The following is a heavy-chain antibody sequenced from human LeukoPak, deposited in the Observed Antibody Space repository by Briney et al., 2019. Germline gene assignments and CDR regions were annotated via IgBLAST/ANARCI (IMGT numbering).Heavy chain of an antibody. Sequence: PGRSLRLSCAASGFTFSSYEMNWVRQAPGKGLEWVSYITSDSATIYYADSVKGRFTISRDNAKNSLYLQMNSLRAEDTAVYYCARGGTYYYGSGTYSDYWGQGTLVTVSS. CDR2: ITSDSATI. CDR1: GFTFSSYE. V-gene: IGHV3-48*04. CDR3: ARGGTYYYGSGTYSDY. D-gene: IGHD3-10*01. J-gene: IGHJ4*02.